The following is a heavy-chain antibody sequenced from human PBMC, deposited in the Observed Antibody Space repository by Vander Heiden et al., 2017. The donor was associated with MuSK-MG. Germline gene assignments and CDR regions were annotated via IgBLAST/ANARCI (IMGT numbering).Heavy chain of an antibody. Sequence: EVQLLESGGGLVEPGGSLRLSCTASGFTFSNYVMRWVRQGPGKQPEWVSSIHAGSDGTYYADSVKGRFAISRDNFKNTLYLQMGSLRAEDTAIYYCSKPLETSGGAFDIWGRGTMVIVSS. CDR2: IHAGSDGT. V-gene: IGHV3-23*01. D-gene: IGHD3-10*01. CDR3: SKPLETSGGAFDI. J-gene: IGHJ3*02. CDR1: GFTFSNYV.